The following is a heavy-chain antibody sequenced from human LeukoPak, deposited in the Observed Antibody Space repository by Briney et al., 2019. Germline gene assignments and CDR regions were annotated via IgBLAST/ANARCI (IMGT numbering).Heavy chain of an antibody. Sequence: SVKVSCKASGGTFSSYAISWVRQAPGQGLEWMGGIIPIFGTANYAQKFQGRVTVTADESTSTAYMELSSLRSEDTAVYYCARTDYDFWSGYYMSSGYFRHWGQGTLVTVSS. CDR2: IIPIFGTA. J-gene: IGHJ1*01. CDR1: GGTFSSYA. CDR3: ARTDYDFWSGYYMSSGYFRH. V-gene: IGHV1-69*01. D-gene: IGHD3-3*01.